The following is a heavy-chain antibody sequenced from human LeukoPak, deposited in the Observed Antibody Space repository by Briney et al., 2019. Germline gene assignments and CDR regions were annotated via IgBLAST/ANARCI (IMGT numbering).Heavy chain of an antibody. V-gene: IGHV3-9*01. J-gene: IGHJ4*02. D-gene: IGHD1-26*01. CDR1: GFRFEDYA. CDR3: AKTSRDMSYYSFAY. Sequence: GGSLRLSCAGSGFRFEDYAMHWVRQAPGKGLEWVSGITWHSGNIGYADSVKGRFTISIDNAKNSLYLDMNSLRSEDTALYYCAKTSRDMSYYSFAYWGQGIMVTVSA. CDR2: ITWHSGNI.